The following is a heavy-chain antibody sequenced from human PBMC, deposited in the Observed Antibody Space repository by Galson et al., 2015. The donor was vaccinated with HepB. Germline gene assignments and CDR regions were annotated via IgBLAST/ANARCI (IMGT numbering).Heavy chain of an antibody. J-gene: IGHJ2*01. D-gene: IGHD6-19*01. CDR3: ARQPYISGWLYRYFDL. V-gene: IGHV4-39*01. CDR1: GGSIRSSTYY. Sequence: ETLSLTCTVSGGSIRSSTYYWVWVRQPPGKGLEWIGSIYYSGGTFYNPSLKSRVTISVDASKNQFSLKVRSVTAADTAAYYCARQPYISGWLYRYFDLWGRGTLVTVSS. CDR2: IYYSGGT.